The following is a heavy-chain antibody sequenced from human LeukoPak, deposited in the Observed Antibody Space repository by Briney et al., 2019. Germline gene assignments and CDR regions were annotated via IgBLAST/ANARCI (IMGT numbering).Heavy chain of an antibody. CDR2: ISGSGGST. D-gene: IGHD6-19*01. J-gene: IGHJ4*02. CDR3: AKEGWIAVAGLLVY. Sequence: PGGSLRLSCAASGFTFSSYAMSWVRQAPGKGLEWVSAISGSGGSTYYADSVKGRFTISRDNSKNTVYLQMNSLRSEDTAVYYCAKEGWIAVAGLLVYWGQGALVTVSS. V-gene: IGHV3-23*01. CDR1: GFTFSSYA.